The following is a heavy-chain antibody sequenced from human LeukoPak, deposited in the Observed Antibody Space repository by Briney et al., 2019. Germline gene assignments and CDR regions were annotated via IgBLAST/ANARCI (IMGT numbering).Heavy chain of an antibody. CDR1: GFTFSNYW. V-gene: IGHV3-7*05. CDR3: ARASDPWLQLT. J-gene: IGHJ5*02. CDR2: IKQDGSEK. D-gene: IGHD5-24*01. Sequence: GGSLRLSCAASGFTFSNYWMIWVRQAPGKGLEWVGNIKQDGSEKRYADSVRGRFSISRDNAQTSLYLQMNSPRAEDTAVYYCARASDPWLQLTWGQGTLVTVSS.